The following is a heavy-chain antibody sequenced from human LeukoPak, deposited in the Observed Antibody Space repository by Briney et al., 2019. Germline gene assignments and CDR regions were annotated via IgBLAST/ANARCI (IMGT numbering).Heavy chain of an antibody. CDR1: GFTSSTFA. CDR2: ISYDGRNK. D-gene: IGHD3-3*01. J-gene: IGHJ4*02. Sequence: GGSLRLSCAASGFTSSTFAMHWVRQAPGKGLEWVAVISYDGRNKYYADSVKGRFTISRDNSKNTVYLQMNSLRPEDAAIYYCTRVANFGGYEFGVWGQGTLVTVSS. CDR3: TRVANFGGYEFGV. V-gene: IGHV3-30*01.